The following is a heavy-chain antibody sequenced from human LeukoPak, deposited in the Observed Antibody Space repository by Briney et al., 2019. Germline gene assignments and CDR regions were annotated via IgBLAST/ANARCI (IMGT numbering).Heavy chain of an antibody. D-gene: IGHD3-10*01. CDR2: INHSGST. J-gene: IGHJ6*02. V-gene: IGHV4-34*01. CDR1: GGSFSGYY. Sequence: SETLSLTCAVYGGSFSGYYWSWIRQPLGKGLEWIGEINHSGSTNYNPSLKSRVTISVDTSKNQFSLKLSSVTAADTAVYYCARICGTMVRGVISYYYYGMDVWGQGTTVTVSS. CDR3: ARICGTMVRGVISYYYYGMDV.